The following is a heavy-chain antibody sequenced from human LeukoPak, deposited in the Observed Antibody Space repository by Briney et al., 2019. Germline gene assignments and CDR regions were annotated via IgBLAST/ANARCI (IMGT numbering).Heavy chain of an antibody. J-gene: IGHJ4*02. CDR2: IYYSGST. V-gene: IGHV4-59*01. D-gene: IGHD5-18*01. CDR3: AREYRGNTAMVIDY. CDR1: GGSISSYY. Sequence: SETLSLTCTVSGGSISSYYWSWIRQPPGKGLEWIGYIYYSGSTNYNPSLKTRVTISVDTSKNQFSLNLSSVTAADTPVYYCAREYRGNTAMVIDYWGEGTLVTVSS.